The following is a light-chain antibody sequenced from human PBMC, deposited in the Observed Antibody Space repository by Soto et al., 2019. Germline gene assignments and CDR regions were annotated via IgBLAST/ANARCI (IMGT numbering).Light chain of an antibody. J-gene: IGKJ5*01. CDR3: QQRTNWPSST. V-gene: IGKV3-11*01. Sequence: EIVLTQSPATLSLSPGERATLSCRASQSVRSYLAWYQQQPGQAPRLLIHDASSRATGIPARFSGSGSATDFTLTISSLEPEDFAVYYCQQRTNWPSSTFGQGTRLEIK. CDR1: QSVRSY. CDR2: DAS.